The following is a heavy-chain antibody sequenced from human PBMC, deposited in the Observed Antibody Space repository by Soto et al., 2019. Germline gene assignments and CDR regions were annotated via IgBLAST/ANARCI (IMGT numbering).Heavy chain of an antibody. J-gene: IGHJ5*02. Sequence: SATMSLTSPVSGASLGIGTYYWLWIRQPPGKGLEWIGYISHSGRTNYDPSLKSRLTMSVDTSQNQFSLQLNSVTAADTAVYSCSYGSSFDPCGQGTQVTVSS. CDR3: SYGSSFDP. V-gene: IGHV4-61*01. D-gene: IGHD3-10*01. CDR2: ISHSGRT. CDR1: GASLGIGTYY.